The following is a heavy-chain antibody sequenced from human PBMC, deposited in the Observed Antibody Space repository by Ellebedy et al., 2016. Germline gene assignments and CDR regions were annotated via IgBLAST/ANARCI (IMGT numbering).Heavy chain of an antibody. D-gene: IGHD2-21*01. CDR1: GYTFTSYY. J-gene: IGHJ5*02. CDR2: INPSGGST. V-gene: IGHV1-46*01. Sequence: ASVKVSXXASGYTFTSYYMHWVRQAPGQGLEWMGIINPSGGSTSYAQKFQGRVTMTRDTSTSTVYMELSSLRSEDTAVYYCARYETFLNWLNPWGQGTLVTVSS. CDR3: ARYETFLNWLNP.